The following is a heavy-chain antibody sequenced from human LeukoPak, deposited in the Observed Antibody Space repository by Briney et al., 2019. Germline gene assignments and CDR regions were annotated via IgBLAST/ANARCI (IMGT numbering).Heavy chain of an antibody. Sequence: SETLSLTCAVYGGSFSGYYWSWIRQPPGKGLEWIGEINHSGSTNYNPSLKSRVTISVDTSKNQFSLKLSSVTAADTAVYYCARLQWYYYGSGSFGWFDPWGQGTLVTVSS. CDR3: ARLQWYYYGSGSFGWFDP. D-gene: IGHD3-10*01. CDR1: GGSFSGYY. J-gene: IGHJ5*02. V-gene: IGHV4-34*01. CDR2: INHSGST.